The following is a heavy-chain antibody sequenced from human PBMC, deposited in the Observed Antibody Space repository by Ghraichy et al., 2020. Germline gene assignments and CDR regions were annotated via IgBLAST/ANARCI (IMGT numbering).Heavy chain of an antibody. D-gene: IGHD3-10*01. CDR3: ARAHYYGSGNYYFNWFDP. CDR2: INHSGST. CDR1: GGSFSGYH. V-gene: IGHV4-34*01. J-gene: IGHJ5*02. Sequence: SETLSLTCAVYGGSFSGYHWSWIRQPPGKGLEWIGEINHSGSTNYNPSLKSRVTISVDTSKNQFSLKLSSVTAADTAVYYCARAHYYGSGNYYFNWFDPWGQGTLVTVSS.